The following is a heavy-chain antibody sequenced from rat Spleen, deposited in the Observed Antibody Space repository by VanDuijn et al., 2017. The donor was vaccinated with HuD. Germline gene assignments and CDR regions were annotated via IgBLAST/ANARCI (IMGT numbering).Heavy chain of an antibody. V-gene: IGHV5-27*01. CDR1: GFSFSNYY. D-gene: IGHD5-1*01. CDR3: TRELDQFDF. J-gene: IGHJ2*01. CDR2: ISTGGGST. Sequence: EVQLVESGGGLVQPGRSLKLSCAASGFSFSNYYMAWVRQAPTKGLEWVAYISTGGGSTYYPDSVKGRFTISRDTAESTLYLQMSSLRSEDTATYYCTRELDQFDFWGQGVLVTVSS.